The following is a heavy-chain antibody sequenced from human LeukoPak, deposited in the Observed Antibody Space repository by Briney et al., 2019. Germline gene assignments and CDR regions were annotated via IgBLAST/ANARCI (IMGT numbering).Heavy chain of an antibody. Sequence: GGSLRLSCAASGFPVSINSMSWVRQAPGKGLEWVSAISGSGGSTYYADSVKGRFTISRDNSKNTLYLQMNSLRAEDTAVYYCAKLGGYSYGYHDYWGQGTLVTVSS. V-gene: IGHV3-23*01. CDR2: ISGSGGST. J-gene: IGHJ4*02. CDR3: AKLGGYSYGYHDY. CDR1: GFPVSINS. D-gene: IGHD5-18*01.